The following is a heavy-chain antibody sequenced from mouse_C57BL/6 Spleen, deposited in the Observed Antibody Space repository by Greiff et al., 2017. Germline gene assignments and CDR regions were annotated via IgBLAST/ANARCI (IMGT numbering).Heavy chain of an antibody. CDR3: ARPRTGPYFDY. V-gene: IGHV5-6*01. Sequence: EVQGVESGGDLVKPGGSLKLSCAASGFTFSSYGMSWVRQTPDKRLEWVATISSGGSYTYYPDSVKGRFTISRDNAKNTLSLQMRSLKSEDTAMYYYARPRTGPYFDYWGQGTTLTVSS. J-gene: IGHJ2*01. D-gene: IGHD3-3*01. CDR1: GFTFSSYG. CDR2: ISSGGSYT.